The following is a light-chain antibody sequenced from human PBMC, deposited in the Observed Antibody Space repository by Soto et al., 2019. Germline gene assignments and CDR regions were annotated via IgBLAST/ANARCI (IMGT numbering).Light chain of an antibody. CDR3: CSSAPESTYV. J-gene: IGLJ1*01. CDR2: KGT. V-gene: IGLV2-23*01. CDR1: SSDVGAYNS. Sequence: QSVLAQPASVSGSPGQSITISCTGTSSDVGAYNSVSWYQQHPHRAPQVIIYKGTQRPSGVSNRFSGSTSGNAASLTISALQTDGEADYFCCSSAPESTYVCGTGTKV.